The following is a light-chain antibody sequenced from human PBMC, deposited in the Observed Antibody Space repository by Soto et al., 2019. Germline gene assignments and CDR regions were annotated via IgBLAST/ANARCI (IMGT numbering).Light chain of an antibody. CDR1: QSVSSN. CDR3: QQYNNWPPLT. CDR2: GAS. V-gene: IGKV3-15*01. Sequence: EIVVTQSPATLSVSPGERATLSCRASQSVSSNLAWYQQKPGQAPRLLIYGASTRATGIPARFSGSGSGTEFTLTISSLQSEDFAVYSCQQYNNWPPLTFGGGTKVDIK. J-gene: IGKJ4*01.